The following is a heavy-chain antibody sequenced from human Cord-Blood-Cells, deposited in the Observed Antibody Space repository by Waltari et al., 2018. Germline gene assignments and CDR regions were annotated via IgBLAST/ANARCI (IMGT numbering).Heavy chain of an antibody. CDR2: IYYSGST. CDR1: GGSISRGDYS. J-gene: IGHJ3*02. D-gene: IGHD2-2*01. V-gene: IGHV4-30-4*08. CDR3: ARVGSLGYCSSTSCPPRGAFDI. Sequence: QVQLQESGPGLVKPSQTLSLTCTVSGGSISRGDYSWSWIRQPPGTGLDWIGYIYYSGSTYYNPSLKSRVTISVDTSKNQFSLKLSSVTAADTAVYYCARVGSLGYCSSTSCPPRGAFDIWGQGTMVTVSS.